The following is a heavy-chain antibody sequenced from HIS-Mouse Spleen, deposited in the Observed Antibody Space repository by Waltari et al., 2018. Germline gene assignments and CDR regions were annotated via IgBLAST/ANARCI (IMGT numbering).Heavy chain of an antibody. CDR1: GGSISSYY. D-gene: IGHD5-18*01. V-gene: IGHV4-59*08. CDR2: IYYSGST. CDR3: ARNTAILSYYFDY. J-gene: IGHJ4*02. Sequence: QVQLQESGPGLVKPSETLSLTCTVSGGSISSYYCSWIRQPPGKGLEWIGYIYYSGSTNYNPSLKSRVTISVDTSKNQFSLKLSSVTAADTAVYYCARNTAILSYYFDYWGQGTLVTVSS.